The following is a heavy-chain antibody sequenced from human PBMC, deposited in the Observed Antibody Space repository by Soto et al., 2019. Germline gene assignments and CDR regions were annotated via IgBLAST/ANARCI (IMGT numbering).Heavy chain of an antibody. Sequence: ASVKVSCKSSGYTFTSYVMHCVHQAPGQRLEWMGWINAGNGNTKYSQKFQGRVTITRDTSASTAYMELSSLRSEDTAVYYCAIRGASQWLKFWGQGTLVTVSS. CDR2: INAGNGNT. V-gene: IGHV1-3*01. CDR1: GYTFTSYV. D-gene: IGHD6-19*01. J-gene: IGHJ4*02. CDR3: AIRGASQWLKF.